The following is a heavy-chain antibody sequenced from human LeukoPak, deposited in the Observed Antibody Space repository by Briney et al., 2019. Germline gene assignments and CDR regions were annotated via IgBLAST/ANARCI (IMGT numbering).Heavy chain of an antibody. CDR1: GFTFSSHA. J-gene: IGHJ4*02. D-gene: IGHD2/OR15-2a*01. Sequence: GRSLRLSCAASGFTFSSHALHWVRQAPGKGLEWVAVISSDGSYKYYADSVKGRFTISRDNSKNTLYLQMNSLRAGDTAVYYCATSGLSRFGFWGQGTLVTVSS. CDR2: ISSDGSYK. V-gene: IGHV3-30*04. CDR3: ATSGLSRFGF.